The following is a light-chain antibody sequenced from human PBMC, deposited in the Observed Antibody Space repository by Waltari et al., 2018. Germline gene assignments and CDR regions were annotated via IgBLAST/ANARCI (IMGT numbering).Light chain of an antibody. Sequence: DIQMTQSPSTLSASVGDTIAITCRASLSISTWLAWYQQEPGKAPKLLIYDASSLESGVPSTFSGSGSGTEFTLTISSLQPDDFATYFCQQYYSSSTFGQGTKVEIK. V-gene: IGKV1-5*01. J-gene: IGKJ1*01. CDR1: LSISTW. CDR3: QQYYSSST. CDR2: DAS.